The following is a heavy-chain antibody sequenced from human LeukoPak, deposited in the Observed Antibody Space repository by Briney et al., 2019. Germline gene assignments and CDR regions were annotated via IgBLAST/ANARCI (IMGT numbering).Heavy chain of an antibody. Sequence: SEPLSLTWTVAGGSISSSSDYWGWIRQTPGRGLEWIGNIYYTANIYYNASLNIRVTVSVDTSKNQFSLKLSSVTAADTAVYYCARFRKRLRVTPFIRGQYYFDYWGQGTLVTVSS. D-gene: IGHD2-21*02. V-gene: IGHV4-39*01. J-gene: IGHJ4*02. CDR2: IYYTANI. CDR1: GGSISSSSDY. CDR3: ARFRKRLRVTPFIRGQYYFDY.